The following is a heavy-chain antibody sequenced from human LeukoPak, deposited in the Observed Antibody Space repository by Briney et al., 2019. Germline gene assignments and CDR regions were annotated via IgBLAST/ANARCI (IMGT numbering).Heavy chain of an antibody. J-gene: IGHJ4*02. Sequence: ASVKVSCRASGYTFTSYYMHWVRQAPGQGLEWMGIINPSGGSTSYAQKFQGRVTMTRDTSTSTVYMELSSLRSEDTAVYYCARDLYGDYYFDYWGQGTLVTVSS. CDR3: ARDLYGDYYFDY. CDR2: INPSGGST. CDR1: GYTFTSYY. D-gene: IGHD4-17*01. V-gene: IGHV1-46*01.